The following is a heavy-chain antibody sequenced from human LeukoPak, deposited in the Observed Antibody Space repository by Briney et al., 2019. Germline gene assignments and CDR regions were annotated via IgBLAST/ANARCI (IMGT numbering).Heavy chain of an antibody. CDR3: ARSGYSYGGSDAFAI. CDR2: ISSSGSTI. CDR1: GFTFSDYY. V-gene: IGHV3-11*01. Sequence: GGSLRLSCAASGFTFSDYYMSWIRQGPGKGLERVSYISSSGSTIYYADSVKGRFTISRDNAKNSLYLQMNSLSAEDTAVYYCARSGYSYGGSDAFAIWGQGTMVTVSS. J-gene: IGHJ3*02. D-gene: IGHD5-18*01.